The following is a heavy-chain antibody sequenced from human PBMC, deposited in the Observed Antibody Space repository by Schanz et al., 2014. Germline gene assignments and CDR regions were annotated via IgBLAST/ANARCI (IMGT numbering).Heavy chain of an antibody. CDR3: ARKVVATIGGYYDN. Sequence: EVQLLESGGGLVQPGGSLRLSCAASGFTFSSYSMNWVRQAPGKGLEWVSYVSRSTPDIYYADSVKGRFTISRDNSKSTLYLQMNSLRAEDTAVYYCARKVVATIGGYYDNWGQGTLVIASS. J-gene: IGHJ4*02. D-gene: IGHD5-12*01. CDR2: VSRSTPDI. V-gene: IGHV3-48*01. CDR1: GFTFSSYS.